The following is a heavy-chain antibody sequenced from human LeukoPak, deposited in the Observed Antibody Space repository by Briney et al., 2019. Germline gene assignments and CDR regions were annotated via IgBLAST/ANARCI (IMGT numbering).Heavy chain of an antibody. J-gene: IGHJ4*02. Sequence: SETLSLTCAVYGGSFSGYYWSWIRQPPGKGLEWIGEINHSRSTNYNPSLKSRVTISVDTSKNQFSLKLSSVTAADTAVYYCTHPDYWGQGTLVTVSS. CDR2: INHSRST. CDR3: THPDY. CDR1: GGSFSGYY. V-gene: IGHV4-34*01.